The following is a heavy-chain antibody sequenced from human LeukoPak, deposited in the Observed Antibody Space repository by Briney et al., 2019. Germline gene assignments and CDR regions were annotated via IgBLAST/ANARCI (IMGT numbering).Heavy chain of an antibody. CDR3: TREER. CDR2: IKQDGSVR. CDR1: GITFSGYI. J-gene: IGHJ4*02. Sequence: GGSLRLACAASGITFSGYIMNWVRQAPGKGLEWVANIKQDGSVRYYEDSVKGRFTISRDNAKNSLYLEMNSLRAEDTAIYYCTREERWGQGTLVTVSS. V-gene: IGHV3-7*05.